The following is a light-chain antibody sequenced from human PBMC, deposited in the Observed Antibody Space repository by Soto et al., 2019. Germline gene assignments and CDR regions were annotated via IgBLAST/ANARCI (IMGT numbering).Light chain of an antibody. CDR2: EVS. J-gene: IGLJ1*01. V-gene: IGLV2-14*01. CDR3: SSYTSSSPLV. Sequence: QSVLTQPASVSGSPGQSITISCTGTSSDVGGYNYVSWYQQHQGKAPKLMIYEVSNRPSAVSNRFSGSKSGNIASLTISGLQAEDEADYYCSSYTSSSPLVFGTGTKVTVL. CDR1: SSDVGGYNY.